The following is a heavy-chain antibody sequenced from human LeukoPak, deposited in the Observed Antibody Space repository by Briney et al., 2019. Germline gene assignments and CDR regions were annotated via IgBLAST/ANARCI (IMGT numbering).Heavy chain of an antibody. CDR2: IKQDGGDR. Sequence: PGGSLRLSCAASGFTLSRFWMNWVRQAPGKGLEWVANIKQDGGDRKYVDSVKGRFTISRDNSKNLLYLQMNSLRVEDTAVYYCAGPASLYLGTEDQGFESWGQGTLVTVSS. D-gene: IGHD2/OR15-2a*01. CDR3: AGPASLYLGTEDQGFES. V-gene: IGHV3-7*01. J-gene: IGHJ4*02. CDR1: GFTLSRFW.